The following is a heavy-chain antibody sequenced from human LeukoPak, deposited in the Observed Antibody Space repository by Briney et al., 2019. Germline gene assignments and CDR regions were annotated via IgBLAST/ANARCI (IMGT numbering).Heavy chain of an antibody. Sequence: SETLSLTCTVSGGSISSGSYYWSWIRQPAGKGLEWIGRIYTSGSTNYNPSLKSRVTISVDTPKNQFSLKLSSVTAADTAVYYCARGAYYDILTGYFAFDIWGQGTMVTVSS. V-gene: IGHV4-61*02. CDR3: ARGAYYDILTGYFAFDI. D-gene: IGHD3-9*01. CDR2: IYTSGST. J-gene: IGHJ3*02. CDR1: GGSISSGSYY.